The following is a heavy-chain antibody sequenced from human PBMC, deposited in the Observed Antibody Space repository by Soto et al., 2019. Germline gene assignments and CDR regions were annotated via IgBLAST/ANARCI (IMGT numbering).Heavy chain of an antibody. CDR1: GGTFSSYA. Sequence: GASVKFSCKASGGTFSSYAISWVRQAPGQGLEWMGGIIPIFGTANYAQKFQGRVTITADESTSTAYMELSSLRSEDTAVYYCARERSQGSSSWWGSGMDVWGQGTTVTRLL. D-gene: IGHD6-13*01. J-gene: IGHJ6*02. CDR2: IIPIFGTA. CDR3: ARERSQGSSSWWGSGMDV. V-gene: IGHV1-69*13.